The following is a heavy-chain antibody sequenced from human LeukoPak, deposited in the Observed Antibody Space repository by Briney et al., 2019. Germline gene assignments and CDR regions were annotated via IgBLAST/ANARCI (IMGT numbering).Heavy chain of an antibody. Sequence: GGSLRLSCAASGFNFSIYGMTWVRQAPGKGLEWVSGISGRFGRTYYADSVKGRFAISRDNSKNTMVLQMNSLRAEDTAVYYCARVTGYRIEDYFDYWGQGTLVTVSS. CDR1: GFNFSIYG. V-gene: IGHV3-23*01. CDR3: ARVTGYRIEDYFDY. J-gene: IGHJ4*02. D-gene: IGHD6-13*01. CDR2: ISGRFGRT.